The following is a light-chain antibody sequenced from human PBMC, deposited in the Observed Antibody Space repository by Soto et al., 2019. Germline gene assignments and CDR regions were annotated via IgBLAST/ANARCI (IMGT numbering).Light chain of an antibody. CDR1: SNDVGAYNF. V-gene: IGLV2-11*01. CDR2: AVI. CDR3: CSYAASFWV. Sequence: QSALTQPRSVSGSPGQSVTISCAGTSNDVGAYNFVSWYQQHPGKAPKLIIYAVIKRPSGVPDRFSGSKSGNTASLTTSGLQTEDEADYYCCSYAASFWVFGGGTKLTVL. J-gene: IGLJ3*02.